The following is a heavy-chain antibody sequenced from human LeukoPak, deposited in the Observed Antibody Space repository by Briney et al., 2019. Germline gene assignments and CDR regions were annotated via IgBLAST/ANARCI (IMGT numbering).Heavy chain of an antibody. D-gene: IGHD3-10*01. V-gene: IGHV3-66*01. J-gene: IGHJ3*02. CDR2: IYSGGST. CDR3: ARGLTPYYPDGFDI. Sequence: GGSLRLSCAASGFTVSSNYMSWVRQAPGKGLEWVSIIYSGGSTYYADSVKGRFTISRDNSKNTLYLQMNSLRAEDTAVYYCARGLTPYYPDGFDIWGQGTMVTVSS. CDR1: GFTVSSNY.